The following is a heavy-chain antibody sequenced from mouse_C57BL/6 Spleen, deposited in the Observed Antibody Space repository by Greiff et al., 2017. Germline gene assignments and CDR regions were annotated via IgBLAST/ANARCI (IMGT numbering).Heavy chain of an antibody. D-gene: IGHD1-1*01. CDR2: ISSGSSTI. J-gene: IGHJ1*03. CDR1: GFTFSDYG. V-gene: IGHV5-17*01. CDR3: ARTFTTGVATDCWYFDV. Sequence: DVKLVESGGGLVKPGGSLKLSCAASGFTFSDYGMHWVRQAPEKGLEWVAYISSGSSTIYYADTVKGRFTISRDNAKNTLFLQMTSLRSEDTAMYYCARTFTTGVATDCWYFDVWGTGTTVTVSS.